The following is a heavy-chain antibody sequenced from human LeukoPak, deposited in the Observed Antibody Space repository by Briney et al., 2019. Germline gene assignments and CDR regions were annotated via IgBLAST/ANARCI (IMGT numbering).Heavy chain of an antibody. CDR1: GGTFSTYA. Sequence: SVKVSCKSSGGTFSTYAISLVRQAPGQGLEWMGGITPILGTANYAQKSQGRVTINADQSTSTVYMELSSLRSEDTAVYYCARSLIDYGGSYDAFDIWGQGTMVTISS. J-gene: IGHJ3*02. V-gene: IGHV1-69*10. CDR2: ITPILGTA. D-gene: IGHD4-23*01. CDR3: ARSLIDYGGSYDAFDI.